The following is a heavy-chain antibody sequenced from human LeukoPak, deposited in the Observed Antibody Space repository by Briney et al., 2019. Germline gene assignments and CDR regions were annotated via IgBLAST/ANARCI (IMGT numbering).Heavy chain of an antibody. V-gene: IGHV3-11*04. Sequence: GGSLRLSCAVSGFTFSDYYMSWIRQAPGKGLEWVSYISSSGSTIYYADSVKGRFTISRDNAKNSLYLQMNSLRAEDTAVYYCARDLSGWGSDAFDIWGQGTMVTVSS. J-gene: IGHJ3*02. CDR1: GFTFSDYY. CDR2: ISSSGSTI. CDR3: ARDLSGWGSDAFDI. D-gene: IGHD6-19*01.